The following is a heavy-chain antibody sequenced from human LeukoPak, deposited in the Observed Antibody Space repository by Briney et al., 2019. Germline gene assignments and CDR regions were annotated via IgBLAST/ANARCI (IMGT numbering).Heavy chain of an antibody. J-gene: IGHJ4*02. Sequence: ASVKVSCKASGYTFTSYDINWVRQATGQGLEWMEWMNPNSGNTGYAQKFQGRVTMTRNTSISTAYMELSSLRSEDTAVYYCARKGPYYYDSSGESPFDYWGQGTLVTVSS. V-gene: IGHV1-8*01. CDR1: GYTFTSYD. CDR3: ARKGPYYYDSSGESPFDY. D-gene: IGHD3-22*01. CDR2: MNPNSGNT.